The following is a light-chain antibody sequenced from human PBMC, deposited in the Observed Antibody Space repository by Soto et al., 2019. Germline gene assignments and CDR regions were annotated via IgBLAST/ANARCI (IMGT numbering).Light chain of an antibody. V-gene: IGKV3-20*01. Sequence: EVVLTRCPGTLSVSPGERATLSCRASQSVSSNLAWYQQKPGQAPRLLIYGASSRVTGIPDRFSGSGSGTDFTLTITRLEPEDCADYYCQQYQSLRFAGGAKVDSK. J-gene: IGKJ4*01. CDR1: QSVSSN. CDR2: GAS. CDR3: QQYQSLR.